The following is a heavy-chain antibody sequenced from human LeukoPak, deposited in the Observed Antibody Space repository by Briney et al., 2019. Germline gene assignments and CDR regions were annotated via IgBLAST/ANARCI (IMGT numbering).Heavy chain of an antibody. CDR3: ARSYSPRHSLTVFGVVKSSRGYYFDY. CDR2: INHSGST. Sequence: SETLPLTCAVYGGSFSGYYCSWIRPPPAKGLEWIGQINHSGSTNYKPSLKRRVTISVDTAKNQFSLKLSSVTAADTAVYYCARSYSPRHSLTVFGVVKSSRGYYFDYWGRGTLVTVSS. D-gene: IGHD3-3*01. J-gene: IGHJ4*02. CDR1: GGSFSGYY. V-gene: IGHV4-34*01.